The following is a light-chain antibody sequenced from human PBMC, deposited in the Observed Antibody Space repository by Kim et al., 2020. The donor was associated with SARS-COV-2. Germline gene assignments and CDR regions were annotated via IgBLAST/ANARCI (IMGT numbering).Light chain of an antibody. CDR1: QSVSSSY. CDR3: QRYGSSPWT. Sequence: SPGERATLSCRASQSVSSSYLAWYQQKPGQAPRLLIYGTSSRATGIPDRFSGSGSGTDFTLTISRLEPEDFAVYYCQRYGSSPWTFGQGTKVDIK. CDR2: GTS. J-gene: IGKJ1*01. V-gene: IGKV3-20*01.